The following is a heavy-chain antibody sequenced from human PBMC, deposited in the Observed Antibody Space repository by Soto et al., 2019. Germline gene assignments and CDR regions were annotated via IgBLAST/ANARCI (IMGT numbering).Heavy chain of an antibody. J-gene: IGHJ4*02. D-gene: IGHD3-3*02. Sequence: PWETLSLTRAACGGFITSCKWWSSVRQPPGKGLEWIGQISHSGSTNYNPSLTSRVTISVDKSKNHFSLKLTSVTAADTAVYYCAALHFWSGPWSHTRLDYWGKGTLVTVSS. CDR2: ISHSGST. V-gene: IGHV4-4*02. CDR3: AALHFWSGPWSHTRLDY. CDR1: GGFITSCKW.